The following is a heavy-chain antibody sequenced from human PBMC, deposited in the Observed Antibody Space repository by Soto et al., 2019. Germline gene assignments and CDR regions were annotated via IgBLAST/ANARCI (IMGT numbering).Heavy chain of an antibody. V-gene: IGHV4-30-4*01. CDR3: ARLFAYYDKEPGAFDI. D-gene: IGHD3-22*01. Sequence: SETLSLTCCVSGGAIGSADYYWSWGGQPPGKGLEWIGYIYYRGSTYYNPTLRSRGTLSVDTSKNQIPLHLTSVSAADTAVYFCARLFAYYDKEPGAFDIWGQGTVVNVS. J-gene: IGHJ3*02. CDR1: GGAIGSADYY. CDR2: IYYRGST.